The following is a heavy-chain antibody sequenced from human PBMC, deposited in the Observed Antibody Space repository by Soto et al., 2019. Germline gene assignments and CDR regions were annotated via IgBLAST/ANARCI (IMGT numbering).Heavy chain of an antibody. V-gene: IGHV3-72*01. CDR1: GLIFSDYH. CDR3: AMLGGWSGGSSGMDV. CDR2: IRRKANSYTT. J-gene: IGHJ6*02. D-gene: IGHD6-19*01. Sequence: EVQLVESGGGLVQPGGSLRLSCAASGLIFSDYHMDWVRQAPGKGLEWVGRIRRKANSYTTEYAASVKGRFTISRDDSKTSLYLQMNSLKSEDTAVYYCAMLGGWSGGSSGMDVWGQGTTVTVPS.